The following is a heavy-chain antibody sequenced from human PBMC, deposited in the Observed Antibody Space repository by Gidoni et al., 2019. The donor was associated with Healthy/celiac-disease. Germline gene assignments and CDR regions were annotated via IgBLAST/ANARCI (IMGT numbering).Heavy chain of an antibody. CDR2: IYPGDSDT. D-gene: IGHD5-18*01. J-gene: IGHJ4*02. CDR1: GYSFTSYW. Sequence: EVQLVQSGAEVKKLGVSLKISCKGSGYSFTSYWIGWVRQMPGKGLEWMGIIYPGDSDTRYSPSFQGQVTISADKSISTAYLQWSSLKASDTAMYYCARHRRDLRLWPLEFDYWGQGTLVTVSS. CDR3: ARHRRDLRLWPLEFDY. V-gene: IGHV5-51*01.